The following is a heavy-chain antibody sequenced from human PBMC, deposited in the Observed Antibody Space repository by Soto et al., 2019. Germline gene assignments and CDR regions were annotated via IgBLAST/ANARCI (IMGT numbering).Heavy chain of an antibody. CDR3: ARRITMVRGPYYYYAMDV. J-gene: IGHJ6*02. V-gene: IGHV3-48*02. D-gene: IGHD3-10*01. CDR1: GFTFSSHT. CDR2: ITSTSSTK. Sequence: EVQLVESGGGLVQPGGSLRLSCAASGFTFSSHTMNWVRQAPGKGLEWISYITSTSSTKNYAVSVKGRFTISRDNAINSLYLQMSSLRDEDTAVYYCARRITMVRGPYYYYAMDVWGQGTTVTVSS.